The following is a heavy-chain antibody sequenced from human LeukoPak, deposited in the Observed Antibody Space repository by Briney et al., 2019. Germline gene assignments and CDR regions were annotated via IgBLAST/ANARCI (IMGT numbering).Heavy chain of an antibody. CDR2: ISGSGGST. CDR1: GFTFSSYA. CDR3: AKGVVPAAIRIWFDP. D-gene: IGHD2-2*02. Sequence: GSLRLSCAASGFTFSSYAMSWVRQAPGKELEWVSAISGSGGSTYYADSVKGRFTISRDNSKNTLYLQMNSLRAEDTAVYYCAKGVVPAAIRIWFDPWGQGTLVTVSS. J-gene: IGHJ5*02. V-gene: IGHV3-23*01.